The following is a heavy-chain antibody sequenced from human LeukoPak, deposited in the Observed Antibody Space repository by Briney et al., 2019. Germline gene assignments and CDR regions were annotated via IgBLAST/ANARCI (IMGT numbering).Heavy chain of an antibody. D-gene: IGHD6-19*01. CDR2: IYYSGST. J-gene: IGHJ4*02. V-gene: IGHV4-39*01. CDR3: ARFPGISVAGTFLGDY. Sequence: SETLSLTCTVSGGSISSSSYYWGWIRQPPGKGLEWIGGIYYSGSTYYNPSLKSRVTISVDTSKNQFSLKLSSVTAADTAVYYCARFPGISVAGTFLGDYWGQGTLVTVSS. CDR1: GGSISSSSYY.